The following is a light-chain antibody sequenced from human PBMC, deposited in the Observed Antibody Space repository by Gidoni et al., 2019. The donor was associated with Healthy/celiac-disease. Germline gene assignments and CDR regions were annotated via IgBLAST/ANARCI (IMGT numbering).Light chain of an antibody. Sequence: SYELTQPPSMSVSPGQTARITCSGDALPKQYAYWYQQKPGQAPGLVIYKDSERPSGIPERFSGSSSETTVTLTISGAQAEDEADYYCQSADSSGTYEVFGGGTKLTVL. CDR1: ALPKQY. CDR3: QSADSSGTYEV. V-gene: IGLV3-25*02. CDR2: KDS. J-gene: IGLJ3*02.